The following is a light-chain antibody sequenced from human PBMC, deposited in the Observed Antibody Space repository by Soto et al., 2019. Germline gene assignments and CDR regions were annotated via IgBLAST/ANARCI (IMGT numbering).Light chain of an antibody. J-gene: IGKJ1*01. Sequence: EIVLTQSPVTLSLSPGERGSLSCIASQNLCTLYLAWFQQKSVQAPRLLIYSASRRATGIPDRFTGSGSGTDFTLTINRVEPEDFAVYFCQQYAGSPRTLGQGTKVDI. V-gene: IGKV3-20*01. CDR1: QNLCTLY. CDR2: SAS. CDR3: QQYAGSPRT.